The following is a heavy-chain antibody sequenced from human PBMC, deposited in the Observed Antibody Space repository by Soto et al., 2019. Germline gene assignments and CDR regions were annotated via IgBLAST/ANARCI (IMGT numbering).Heavy chain of an antibody. J-gene: IGHJ3*02. CDR1: GGTFSSYA. CDR2: IIPIFGTA. D-gene: IGHD1-26*01. CDR3: ARRGSYSGSYSGDAFDI. Sequence: QVQLVQSGAEVKKPGSSVKVSCKASGGTFSSYAISWVRQAPGQGLEWMGGIIPIFGTANYAQKFQGRVTITADESTSTAYMELSRLRSEDTAVYYCARRGSYSGSYSGDAFDIWGQGTMVTVSS. V-gene: IGHV1-69*01.